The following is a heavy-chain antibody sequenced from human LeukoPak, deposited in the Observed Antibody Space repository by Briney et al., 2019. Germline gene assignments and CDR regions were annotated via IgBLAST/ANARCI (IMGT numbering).Heavy chain of an antibody. CDR1: GFTFSSYA. D-gene: IGHD3-16*01. CDR3: AKGAEIDL. Sequence: GGSLRLSCAASGFTFSSYAMSWVRQAPGKGLEWVSAVTGPGDTTYYADSVKGRFFMSREDSKTTVYLQMNSLRAEDTAIYYCAKGAEIDLWGQGTLVTVSS. J-gene: IGHJ5*02. V-gene: IGHV3-23*01. CDR2: VTGPGDTT.